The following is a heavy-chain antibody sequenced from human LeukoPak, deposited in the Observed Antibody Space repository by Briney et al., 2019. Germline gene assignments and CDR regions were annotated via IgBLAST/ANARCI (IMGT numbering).Heavy chain of an antibody. V-gene: IGHV3-23*01. CDR2: FSGSGGST. Sequence: GGSLRLSCAASGFTFSSYAMSWVRQAPGKGLEWVSAFSGSGGSTYYADSVKGRFTISRDNSKNTLYLQMNSLRAEDTAVYYCAKVLWSSGYFQHWGQGTLVTVSS. CDR3: AKVLWSSGYFQH. CDR1: GFTFSSYA. J-gene: IGHJ1*01. D-gene: IGHD2-21*01.